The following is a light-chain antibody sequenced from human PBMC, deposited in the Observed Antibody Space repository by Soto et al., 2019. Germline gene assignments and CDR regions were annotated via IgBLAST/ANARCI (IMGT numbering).Light chain of an antibody. V-gene: IGKV1-5*01. CDR2: DAS. Sequence: DIQMTQSPSNLSASVGDRVTITCRASQSISSWLAWYQQKPGKAPKLLIYDASSLESGVPSRFSGSGSGTEFTLTISSLQPDDFATYYYQQYNSYSGTFGQGTKVEIK. CDR3: QQYNSYSGT. J-gene: IGKJ1*01. CDR1: QSISSW.